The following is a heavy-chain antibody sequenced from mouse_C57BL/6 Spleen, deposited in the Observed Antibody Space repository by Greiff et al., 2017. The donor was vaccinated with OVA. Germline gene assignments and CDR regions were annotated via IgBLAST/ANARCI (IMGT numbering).Heavy chain of an antibody. CDR2: IDPETGGT. D-gene: IGHD2-1*01. Sequence: VKLMESGAELVRPGASVTLSCKASGYTFTDYEMHWVKQTPVHGLEWIGAIDPETGGTAYNQKFKGKAILTADKSSSTAYMELRSLTSEDSAVYYCVYGNYFDYWGQGTTLTVSS. CDR3: VYGNYFDY. V-gene: IGHV1-15*01. CDR1: GYTFTDYE. J-gene: IGHJ2*01.